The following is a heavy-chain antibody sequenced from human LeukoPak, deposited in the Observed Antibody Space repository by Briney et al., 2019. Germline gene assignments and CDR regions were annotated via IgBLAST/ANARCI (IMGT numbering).Heavy chain of an antibody. CDR1: GYTFTHYP. D-gene: IGHD2-8*01. CDR3: ASEAVWNWFDP. Sequence: GASVTVSCTASGYTFTHYPINWVRQAPGQGLEWMGWINTKTGNPTYARGFAGRFVFSLDTSVGTAYLQISSLKAEDTAVYYCASEAVWNWFDPWGQGTLVTVSS. V-gene: IGHV7-4-1*02. J-gene: IGHJ5*02. CDR2: INTKTGNP.